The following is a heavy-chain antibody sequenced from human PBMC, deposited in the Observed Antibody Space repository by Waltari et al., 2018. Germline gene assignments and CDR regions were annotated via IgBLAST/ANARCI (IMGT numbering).Heavy chain of an antibody. J-gene: IGHJ5*02. V-gene: IGHV1-8*01. D-gene: IGHD4-17*01. CDR2: MNPNSGNT. CDR3: ARDPRVDGDYVNWFDP. Sequence: QVQLVQSGAEVKKPGASVKVSCKASGYTFTSYDINWVRQATGQGLEWMGWMNPNSGNTGYAQKFQGRVTMTRNTSISTAYMELSSLRSEDTAVYYCARDPRVDGDYVNWFDPWGQGTLVTVSS. CDR1: GYTFTSYD.